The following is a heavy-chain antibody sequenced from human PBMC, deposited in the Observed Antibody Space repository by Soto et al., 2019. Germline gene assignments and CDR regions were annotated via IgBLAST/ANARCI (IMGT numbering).Heavy chain of an antibody. D-gene: IGHD2-15*01. CDR2: IWYDGSNK. V-gene: IGHV3-33*01. J-gene: IGHJ3*02. CDR3: ARDWCTGDSCYSRFDS. CDR1: GFPFSSYG. Sequence: GGSLRLSCAASGFPFSSYGMHWVRQAPGKGLEGVAVIWYDGSNKYYLDSVKGRFTISRDNSKNKLYLQMNSLRAEDTAVYYCARDWCTGDSCYSRFDSWGQGTMVTVSS.